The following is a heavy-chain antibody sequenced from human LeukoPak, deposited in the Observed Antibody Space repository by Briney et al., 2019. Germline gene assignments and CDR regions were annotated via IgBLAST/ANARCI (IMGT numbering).Heavy chain of an antibody. Sequence: PSETLSLTCTVSGGSISSSSYYWGWIRQPPGKGLEWIASIYYDRSTYYNPSLKSRVSISVDRSKDQFSLKLSSVTAADTAVYYCASASDIVVVPAMTYYFDYWGQGTLVTVSS. D-gene: IGHD2-2*01. CDR3: ASASDIVVVPAMTYYFDY. V-gene: IGHV4-39*07. CDR2: IYYDRST. J-gene: IGHJ4*02. CDR1: GGSISSSSYY.